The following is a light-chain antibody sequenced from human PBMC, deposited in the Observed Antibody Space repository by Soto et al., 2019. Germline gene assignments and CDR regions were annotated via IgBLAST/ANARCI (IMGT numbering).Light chain of an antibody. CDR3: QSYDSSNSWV. CDR2: EDT. Sequence: NFMLTQPHSVSGSPGKTVTISCTRSSGSIASYYVQWYQQRPGSSPTTVIYEDTQRPSGVPDRFSGSIDSSSNSASLTISGLKTEDEADYYCQSYDSSNSWVFGGGTKLTVL. CDR1: SGSIASYY. J-gene: IGLJ3*02. V-gene: IGLV6-57*01.